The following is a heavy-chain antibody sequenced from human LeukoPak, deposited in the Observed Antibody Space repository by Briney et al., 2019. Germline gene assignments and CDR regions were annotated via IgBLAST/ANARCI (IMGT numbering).Heavy chain of an antibody. CDR2: ISYDGGSK. CDR1: GFTFGDYA. J-gene: IGHJ4*02. CDR3: AKEETPYTSRSIDF. V-gene: IGHV3-30*04. D-gene: IGHD6-13*01. Sequence: GGSLRLSCTASGFTFGDYAMSWVRQAPGKGLEWVAVISYDGGSKYYADSVKGRFTISRDNSRNTLYLQMNSLRVEDTAVYYCAKEETPYTSRSIDFWGQGTLVTVSS.